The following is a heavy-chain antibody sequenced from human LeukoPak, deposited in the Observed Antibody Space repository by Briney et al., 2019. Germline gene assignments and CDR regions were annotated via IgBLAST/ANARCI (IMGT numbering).Heavy chain of an antibody. CDR1: VVSGFTFSSYA. J-gene: IGHJ4*02. D-gene: IGHD4-23*01. Sequence: GGSLRLSCAASVVSGFTFSSYAVSWVRQAPGKGLEWVSGISGSGASTYYADSVKGRFTISRDNAKNSLYLQMNSLRAEDTAVYYCARHYRPTVVRPFDYWGQGTLVTVSS. CDR3: ARHYRPTVVRPFDY. V-gene: IGHV3-23*01. CDR2: ISGSGAST.